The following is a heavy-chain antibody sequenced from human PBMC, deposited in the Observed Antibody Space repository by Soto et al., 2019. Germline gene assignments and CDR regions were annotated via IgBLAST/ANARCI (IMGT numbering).Heavy chain of an antibody. V-gene: IGHV3-30*18. CDR3: AKDKWRAVTTPGY. CDR2: ISYDGSNK. D-gene: IGHD4-4*01. Sequence: QVQLVESGGGVVQPGRSLRLSCAASGFTISSYGMHWVRQAPGKGLEWVAVISYDGSNKYYADSVKGRFTISRDNSKNTLYLQMNCLRDEDSAVYYCAKDKWRAVTTPGYWGQGTLVTVSS. J-gene: IGHJ4*02. CDR1: GFTISSYG.